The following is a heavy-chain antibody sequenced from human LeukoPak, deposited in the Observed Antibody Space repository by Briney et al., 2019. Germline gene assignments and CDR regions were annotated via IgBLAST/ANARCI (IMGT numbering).Heavy chain of an antibody. Sequence: KGGESLKISCKGFGYSFTSYWIGWVRQMPGKGVEWMGIIYPGDSDTRYSPSFQGQVTISADKSISTAYLQWSSLKASDTAMYYCARPAISGSYYGDQYYFDYWGQGTLVTVSS. CDR2: IYPGDSDT. CDR1: GYSFTSYW. D-gene: IGHD1-26*01. CDR3: ARPAISGSYYGDQYYFDY. V-gene: IGHV5-51*01. J-gene: IGHJ4*02.